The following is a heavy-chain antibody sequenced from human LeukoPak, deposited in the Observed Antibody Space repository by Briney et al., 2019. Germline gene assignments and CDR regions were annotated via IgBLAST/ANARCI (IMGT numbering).Heavy chain of an antibody. CDR2: ISYDGSNK. Sequence: GRSLRLSCAASGFTFSNFAMHWVRQAPGKGLEWVAVISYDGSNKYYADSVKGRFTISRDNSKNTLYLQMNSLRAEDTAVYYCAGDGYNSVSDYWGQGTLVTVSS. D-gene: IGHD5-24*01. CDR3: AGDGYNSVSDY. J-gene: IGHJ4*02. V-gene: IGHV3-30*04. CDR1: GFTFSNFA.